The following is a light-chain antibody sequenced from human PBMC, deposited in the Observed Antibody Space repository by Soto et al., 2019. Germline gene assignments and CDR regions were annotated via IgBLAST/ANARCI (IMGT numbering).Light chain of an antibody. J-gene: IGKJ5*01. V-gene: IGKV1-27*01. CDR3: QNYNSAPIT. Sequence: DIQMTQSPSSLSASVGDRVTITCRASQGISNYLAWYQQKPGQVPKLLIYVASTLQSGVPSRFSGRGSGPDFRLSISSLQPEDVVTYYCQNYNSAPITFGQWTRLAIK. CDR2: VAS. CDR1: QGISNY.